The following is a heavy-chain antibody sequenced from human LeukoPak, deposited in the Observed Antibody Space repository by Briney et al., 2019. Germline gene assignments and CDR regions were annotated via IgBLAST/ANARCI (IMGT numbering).Heavy chain of an antibody. D-gene: IGHD3-9*01. CDR2: ITSGGDYI. J-gene: IGHJ4*02. V-gene: IGHV3-21*01. CDR3: ARGHYDVLAASYKWTPDY. CDR1: GFTFNTFN. Sequence: GGSLRLSCAASGFTFNTFNMNWVRHAPGKGLEWVSSITSGGDYIYYADSVKGRFTTSRDNAKNSLPLQLNSMRVADTAVYYCARGHYDVLAASYKWTPDYWGQGTLVTVSS.